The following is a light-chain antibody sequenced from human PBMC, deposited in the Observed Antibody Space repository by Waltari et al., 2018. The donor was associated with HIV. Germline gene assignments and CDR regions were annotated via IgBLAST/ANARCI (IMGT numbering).Light chain of an antibody. CDR3: ASFTSGRLNV. V-gene: IGLV2-14*03. CDR2: DVY. J-gene: IGLJ1*01. CDR1: SSDVGAYDD. Sequence: QSALTQPASVSGSPGQSITISCTGTSSDVGAYDDVSWYQQHPGKVPKLLIYDVYMRPSRISNRFSGSKSGNTASLTISGLRDEDEADYYCASFTSGRLNVFGTGTKVTVL.